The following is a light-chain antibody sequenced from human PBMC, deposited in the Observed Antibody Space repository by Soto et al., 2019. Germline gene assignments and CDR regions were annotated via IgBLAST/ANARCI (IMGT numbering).Light chain of an antibody. J-gene: IGKJ5*01. CDR1: QSVSSY. Sequence: EIVLTQSRATLSLPPGERATHSCRASQSVSSYLAWYQQKPGQAPRLLIYDASNRATGIPARFSGSGSGTDFTLTISSLEPEDFAVYYCQQRSNWPITFGQGTRLEI. V-gene: IGKV3-11*01. CDR3: QQRSNWPIT. CDR2: DAS.